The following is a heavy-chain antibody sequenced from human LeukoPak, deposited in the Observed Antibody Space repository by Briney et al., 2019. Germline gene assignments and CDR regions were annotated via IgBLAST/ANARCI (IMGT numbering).Heavy chain of an antibody. V-gene: IGHV4-34*01. D-gene: IGHD3-22*01. J-gene: IGHJ4*02. CDR2: INHSGST. Sequence: SETLSLTCAVYGGSFSGYYWSWIRQPPGKGLEWIGEINHSGSTNYNPSLKSRVTISVDTSKNQFSLKLISVTAADTAVYYCASREVVLSSDYWGQGTLVTVSS. CDR1: GGSFSGYY. CDR3: ASREVVLSSDY.